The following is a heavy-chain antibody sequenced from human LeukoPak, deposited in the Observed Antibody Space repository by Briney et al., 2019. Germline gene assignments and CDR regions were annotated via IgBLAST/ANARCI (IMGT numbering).Heavy chain of an antibody. CDR3: ARGPDYGDYADY. J-gene: IGHJ4*02. CDR1: GFTFSSYA. CDR2: ISYDGSNK. Sequence: GRSLRLSCAAFGFTFSSYAMHWVRQAPGKGLEWVAVISYDGSNKYYADSVKGRFTISRDNSRNTLYLQMNSLRAEDTAVYYCARGPDYGDYADYWGQGTLVTVSS. V-gene: IGHV3-30*01. D-gene: IGHD4-17*01.